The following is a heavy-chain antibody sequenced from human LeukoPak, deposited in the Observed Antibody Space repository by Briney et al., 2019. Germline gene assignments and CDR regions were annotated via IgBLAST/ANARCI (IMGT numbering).Heavy chain of an antibody. V-gene: IGHV4-34*01. CDR2: INHSGSS. J-gene: IGHJ4*02. D-gene: IGHD2-15*01. CDR1: GGSFSGYY. CDR3: SRGGRHGYCSGGRCSSDY. Sequence: SETLSLTCAVYGGSFSGYYWSWIRQPPGKGLEWIGEINHSGSSNSNPSPTSRVTISVDTAKDQFPLTLSPVTAADTALYYSSRGGRHGYCSGGRCSSDYWGQGTLVTVSS.